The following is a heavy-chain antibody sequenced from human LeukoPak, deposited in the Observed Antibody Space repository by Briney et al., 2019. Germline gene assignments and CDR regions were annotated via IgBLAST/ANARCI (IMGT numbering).Heavy chain of an antibody. V-gene: IGHV1-2*02. Sequence: SSVKVSCKASGYTFTGYYMHWVRQAPGQGLEWMGWINPNSGGTNYAQKFQGRVTMTRDTYISTAYMELSRLRSDDTAVYYCARVRVGANYYCYGMDVWGQGTTVTVSS. J-gene: IGHJ6*02. CDR2: INPNSGGT. D-gene: IGHD1-26*01. CDR3: ARVRVGANYYCYGMDV. CDR1: GYTFTGYY.